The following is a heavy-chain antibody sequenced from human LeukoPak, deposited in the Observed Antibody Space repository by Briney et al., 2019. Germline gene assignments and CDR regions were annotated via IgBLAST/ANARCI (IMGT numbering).Heavy chain of an antibody. D-gene: IGHD3-22*01. V-gene: IGHV4-4*02. CDR3: AREVEYYDSSGYRPHAFDI. J-gene: IGHJ3*02. CDR2: IYHSGGT. Sequence: SETLSLTCAVSGGSISSSNWWSWVRQPPGKGLEWIGEIYHSGGTAYNPSLRSRVTISVDTSKNQFSLKVNSVTAADTAVYYCAREVEYYDSSGYRPHAFDIWGQGTLVTVSS. CDR1: GGSISSSNW.